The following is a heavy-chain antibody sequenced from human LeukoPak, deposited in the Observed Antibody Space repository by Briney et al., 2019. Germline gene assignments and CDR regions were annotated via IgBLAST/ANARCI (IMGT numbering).Heavy chain of an antibody. CDR2: MNPNSGST. CDR1: GYTFTSHD. D-gene: IGHD5-12*01. CDR3: ARGLGWLYYYYYMDV. V-gene: IGHV1-8*03. J-gene: IGHJ6*03. Sequence: ASVEVSCKASGYTFTSHDIDWVRQATGQGLEWMGWMNPNSGSTGYAQQFQGRVTLTRNTSISTAYMELSSLRSEDTAVYFCARGLGWLYYYYYMDVWGKGTTVTVSS.